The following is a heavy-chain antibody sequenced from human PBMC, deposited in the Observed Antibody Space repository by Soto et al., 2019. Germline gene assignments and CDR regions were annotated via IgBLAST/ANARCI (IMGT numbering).Heavy chain of an antibody. CDR2: VYHNGIT. J-gene: IGHJ6*02. CDR3: GRFWHSCRSGHTAPWVYGMDV. V-gene: IGHV4-59*01. Sequence: PSVTLTLTCRVCGSHINSYSRSWIRRSPGKPLSWLGNVYHNGITNDNPSLKSRVTILIDTSKSQITLKLTSVSDADTATYYCGRFWHSCRSGHTAPWVYGMDVLGQETTETVSS. CDR1: GSHINSYS. D-gene: IGHD3-3*02.